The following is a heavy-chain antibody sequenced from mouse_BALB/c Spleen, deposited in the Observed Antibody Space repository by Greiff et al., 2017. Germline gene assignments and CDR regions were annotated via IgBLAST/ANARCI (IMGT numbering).Heavy chain of an antibody. Sequence: EVHLVESGGDLVKPGGSLKLSCAASGFTFSSYGMSWVRQTPDKRLEWVATISSGGSYTYYPDSVKGRFTISRDKAKNTLYLQMSSLKSEDTARYYCARHHRYDDYWGQGTTLTVSS. CDR3: ARHHRYDDY. V-gene: IGHV5-6*01. D-gene: IGHD2-14*01. J-gene: IGHJ2*01. CDR1: GFTFSSYG. CDR2: ISSGGSYT.